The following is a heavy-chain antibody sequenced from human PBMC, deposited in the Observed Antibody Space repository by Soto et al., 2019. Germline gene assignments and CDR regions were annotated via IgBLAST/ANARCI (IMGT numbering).Heavy chain of an antibody. CDR1: GGSISSYY. CDR2: IYYSGST. V-gene: IGHV4-59*01. D-gene: IGHD3-10*01. CDR3: ASVGLFPFSGKTRAFDI. J-gene: IGHJ3*02. Sequence: SETLSLTCTVSGGSISSYYWSWIRQPPGKGLEWIGYIYYSGSTNYNPSLKSRVTISVDTSKNQFSLKLSSVTAADTAVYYCASVGLFPFSGKTRAFDIWGQGTMVTVSS.